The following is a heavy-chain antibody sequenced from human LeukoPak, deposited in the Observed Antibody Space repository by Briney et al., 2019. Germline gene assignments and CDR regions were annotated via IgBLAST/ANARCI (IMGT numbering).Heavy chain of an antibody. CDR2: IYSGGST. CDR1: GFTVSSNY. D-gene: IGHD6-19*01. Sequence: PGGSLRLSCAASGFTVSSNYMSLVRQAPGKGLEWVSVIYSGGSTYYADSVKGGFTISRDNSKNTLYLQMNSLRAEDTAVYYCARDSAYSGWYSGFDYWGQGTLVTVSS. V-gene: IGHV3-66*01. CDR3: ARDSAYSGWYSGFDY. J-gene: IGHJ4*02.